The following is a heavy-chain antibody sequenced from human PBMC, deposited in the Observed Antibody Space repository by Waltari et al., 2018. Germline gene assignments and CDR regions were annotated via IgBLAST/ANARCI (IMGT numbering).Heavy chain of an antibody. J-gene: IGHJ4*02. D-gene: IGHD1-26*01. CDR3: ARLDLVGSRYYFDY. CDR2: MYSSGTT. Sequence: QVQPQESGPGLVKPSETLSLTCTVSGGYVSDYFWSWIRHYPGKGLEWIAYMYSSGTTNYNPSLRSRVTISLDTSKNQVSLKLSSMTAADTAVYYCARLDLVGSRYYFDYWSQGTLVTVSS. V-gene: IGHV4-59*08. CDR1: GGYVSDYF.